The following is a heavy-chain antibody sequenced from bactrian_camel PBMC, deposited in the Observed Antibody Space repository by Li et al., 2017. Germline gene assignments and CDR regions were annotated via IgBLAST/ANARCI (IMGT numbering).Heavy chain of an antibody. CDR1: GFTFSNYY. Sequence: HVQLVESGGGLVQPGGSLRLSCAASGFTFSNYYMSWVRQAPGKGLEWVSTIYSDGSDSSYADSVKGRFTISQDKAKSTVYLSKSSPTPEDSATYYCAAATAELCADARCCSRRVFNYWGQGTQVTVS. D-gene: IGHD5*01. J-gene: IGHJ4*01. CDR3: AAATAELCADARCCSRRVFNY. CDR2: IYSDGSDS. V-gene: IGHV3S6*01.